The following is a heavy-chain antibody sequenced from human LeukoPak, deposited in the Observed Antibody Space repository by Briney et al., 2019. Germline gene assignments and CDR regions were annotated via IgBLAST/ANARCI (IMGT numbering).Heavy chain of an antibody. Sequence: SETLSLTCTVSGGSISSYYWSWIRQPPGKGLEWIGFIYYSGSTNYNSSFKSRVIISIDTSKNQFSLKLSSVTAADTAVYYCARGGGGGSYSGDFDYWGQGTLVTVSS. CDR2: IYYSGST. CDR3: ARGGGGGSYSGDFDY. CDR1: GGSISSYY. D-gene: IGHD1-26*01. V-gene: IGHV4-59*12. J-gene: IGHJ4*02.